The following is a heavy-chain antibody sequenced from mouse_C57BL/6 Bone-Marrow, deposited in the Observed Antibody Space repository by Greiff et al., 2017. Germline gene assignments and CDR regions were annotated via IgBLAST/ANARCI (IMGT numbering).Heavy chain of an antibody. Sequence: EVQLVESGGGLVKPGGSLKLSCAASGFTFSSYTMSWVRQTPEKRLEWVATISGGGGNTYYPDSVKGRFTISRDNAKNTLYLQMSSLRSEDTALYYCARRIMVTTGGSYFDDWGQGTTLTVSS. CDR3: ARRIMVTTGGSYFDD. D-gene: IGHD2-2*01. CDR2: ISGGGGNT. J-gene: IGHJ2*01. V-gene: IGHV5-9*01. CDR1: GFTFSSYT.